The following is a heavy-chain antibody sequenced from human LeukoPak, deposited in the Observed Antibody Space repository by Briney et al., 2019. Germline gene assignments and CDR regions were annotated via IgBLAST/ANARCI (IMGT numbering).Heavy chain of an antibody. CDR2: VDSDDGER. Sequence: ASVKVSCKVSGYTLTDLSMHWVRKAPGKGLEWMGGVDSDDGERLYAQRFQGRVTMTEDAFIDTAYMELSGLRSDDTAVYFCATEVGSRYFEYWGQGALVTVSS. CDR3: ATEVGSRYFEY. D-gene: IGHD6-19*01. CDR1: GYTLTDLS. V-gene: IGHV1-24*01. J-gene: IGHJ4*02.